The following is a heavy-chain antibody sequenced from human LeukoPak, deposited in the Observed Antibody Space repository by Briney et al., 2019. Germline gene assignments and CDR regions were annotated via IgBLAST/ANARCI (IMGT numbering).Heavy chain of an antibody. CDR2: IYYSGST. V-gene: IGHV4-39*07. Sequence: SETLSLTCTVSGGSISSNNYYWGWIRQPPGKGLEWIGSIYYSGSTYYNPSLKSRVTISVDTSKNQFSLKLSSVTAADTAVYYCARLPDYYYYYMDVWGKGTTVTVSS. CDR1: GGSISSNNYY. CDR3: ARLPDYYYYYMDV. J-gene: IGHJ6*03.